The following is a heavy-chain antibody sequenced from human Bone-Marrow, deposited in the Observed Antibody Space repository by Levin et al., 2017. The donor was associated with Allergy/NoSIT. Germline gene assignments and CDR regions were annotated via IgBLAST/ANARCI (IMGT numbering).Heavy chain of an antibody. CDR1: GFTFDVYS. Sequence: GESLKISCAASGFTFDVYSMHWVRQAPGKGLEWVALIWYDGSNTYYVDSVKGRFTISRDNSKNTLFLQMNSLRADDTAVYYCARGDGASNNWDEFMGYYYYGMDVWGQGTTVTVSS. J-gene: IGHJ6*02. CDR2: IWYDGSNT. D-gene: IGHD1-1*01. V-gene: IGHV3-33*08. CDR3: ARGDGASNNWDEFMGYYYYGMDV.